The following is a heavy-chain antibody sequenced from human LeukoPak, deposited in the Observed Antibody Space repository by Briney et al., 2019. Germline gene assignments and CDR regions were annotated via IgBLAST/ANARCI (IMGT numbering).Heavy chain of an antibody. V-gene: IGHV3-30*18. Sequence: GGSLRLSCAASGFTFSIYGMHWARQAPGKGLEWVAVISYDGSNKYYADSVKGRFTISRDNSKNTLYLQMNSLRAEDTAVYYCAKEWFDPWGQGTLVTVSS. J-gene: IGHJ5*02. CDR1: GFTFSIYG. CDR3: AKEWFDP. CDR2: ISYDGSNK.